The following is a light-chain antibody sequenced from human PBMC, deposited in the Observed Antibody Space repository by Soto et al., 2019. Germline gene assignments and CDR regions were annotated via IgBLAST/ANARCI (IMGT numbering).Light chain of an antibody. CDR3: SSYTSRSTVV. CDR1: SSDVGGYNY. CDR2: EVS. Sequence: QSALTQPASVSGSPGQSITISCTGTSSDVGGYNYVSWYQQHPGKAPKLMIYEVSNRPSGVSNRFSGSKSGNTASLTSSVLQAEDEADYYCSSYTSRSTVVFGGGTKLTVL. J-gene: IGLJ2*01. V-gene: IGLV2-14*01.